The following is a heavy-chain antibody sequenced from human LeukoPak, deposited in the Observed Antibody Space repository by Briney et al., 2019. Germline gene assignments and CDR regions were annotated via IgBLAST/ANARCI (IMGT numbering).Heavy chain of an antibody. D-gene: IGHD5-12*01. J-gene: IGHJ6*02. CDR2: ILYDGSNK. Sequence: GGSLRLSCAASGFTFSSYGMHWVRQAPGKGLEWVAVILYDGSNKYYADSVKGRFTISRDNSKNTLYLQMNSLRAEDTAVYYCAKRDIVATRGYYYYGMDVWGQGTTVTVSS. CDR1: GFTFSSYG. V-gene: IGHV3-30*18. CDR3: AKRDIVATRGYYYYGMDV.